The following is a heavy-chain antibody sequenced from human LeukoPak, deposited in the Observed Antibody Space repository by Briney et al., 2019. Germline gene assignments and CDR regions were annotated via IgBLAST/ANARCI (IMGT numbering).Heavy chain of an antibody. CDR1: GFTFSSYA. CDR3: ARVDSSGYYKNYFDY. V-gene: IGHV3-23*01. D-gene: IGHD3-22*01. J-gene: IGHJ4*02. Sequence: GGSLTLSCAASGFTFSSYAMSWVRQAPGKGLEWVSAISGSGGSTYYADSVKGRFTISRDNSKNTMYLQMNSLRAEDTAVYYCARVDSSGYYKNYFDYWGQGTLVTVSS. CDR2: ISGSGGST.